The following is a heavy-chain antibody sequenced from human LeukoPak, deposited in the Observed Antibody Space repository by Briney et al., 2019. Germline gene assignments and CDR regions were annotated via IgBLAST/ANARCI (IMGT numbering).Heavy chain of an antibody. CDR3: ARALDTAMVRGRYYYYGMDV. J-gene: IGHJ6*02. V-gene: IGHV4-59*01. Sequence: KSSETLSLTCTVSGGSISSYYWSWIRQPPGKGLEWIGYIYYSGSTNYNPSLKSRVTISVDTSKNQFSLKLSPVTAADTAVYYCARALDTAMVRGRYYYYGMDVWGQGTTVTVSS. CDR1: GGSISSYY. D-gene: IGHD5-18*01. CDR2: IYYSGST.